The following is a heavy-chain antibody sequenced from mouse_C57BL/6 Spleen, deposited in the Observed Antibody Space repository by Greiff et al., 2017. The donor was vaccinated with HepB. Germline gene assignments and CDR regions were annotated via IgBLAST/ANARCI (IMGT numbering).Heavy chain of an antibody. CDR2: ISYSGST. CDR1: GYSITSGYD. CDR3: ARGRKSGWYFDV. V-gene: IGHV3-1*01. J-gene: IGHJ1*03. Sequence: EVMLVESGPGMVKPSQSLSLTCTVTGYSITSGYDWHWIRHFPGNKLEWMGYISYSGSTNYNPSLKSRISITHDTSKNHFFLKLNSVTTEDTATYYCARGRKSGWYFDVWGTGTTVTVSS.